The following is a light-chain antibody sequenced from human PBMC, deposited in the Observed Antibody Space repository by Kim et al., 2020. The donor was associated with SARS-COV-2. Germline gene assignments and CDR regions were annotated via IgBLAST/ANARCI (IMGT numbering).Light chain of an antibody. J-gene: IGLJ2*01. V-gene: IGLV2-14*03. CDR1: SSDFGGYNS. Sequence: HSIPISCTGTSSDFGGYNSVSWYQRPPGQAPKLIIYDLSNRPSGVSNRFSGSKSGNTASLTISGLQAEDEADYYCSSYTRGRTVVFGGGTQLTVL. CDR3: SSYTRGRTVV. CDR2: DLS.